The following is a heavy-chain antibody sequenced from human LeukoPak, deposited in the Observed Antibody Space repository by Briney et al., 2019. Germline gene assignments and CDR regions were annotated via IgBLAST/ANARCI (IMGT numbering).Heavy chain of an antibody. V-gene: IGHV1-69*04. CDR1: GGTFSSYA. CDR3: AALGILTYYFDY. J-gene: IGHJ4*02. CDR2: IIPILGIA. D-gene: IGHD1-26*01. Sequence: GASVKVSCKASGGTFSSYAISWVRQAPGQGLEWMGRIIPILGIANYAQKFQGRVTITADKSTSTAYMELSSLRSEDTAVYYCAALGILTYYFDYWGQGTLVTVSS.